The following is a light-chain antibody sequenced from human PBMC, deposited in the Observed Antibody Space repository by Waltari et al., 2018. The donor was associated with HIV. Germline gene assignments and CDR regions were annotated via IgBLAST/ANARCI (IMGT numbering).Light chain of an antibody. CDR3: AAWDDSLSGVI. J-gene: IGLJ2*01. V-gene: IGLV1-47*01. Sequence: QSVLTQPPPASGTPGQRVTLPCSGSSPTIDINYVYWYQQLPGTAPKLLIYRNNQRPSGVPDRFSGSKSGTSASLAISGLRSDDEGDYYCAAWDDSLSGVIFGGGTKLTVL. CDR1: SPTIDINY. CDR2: RNN.